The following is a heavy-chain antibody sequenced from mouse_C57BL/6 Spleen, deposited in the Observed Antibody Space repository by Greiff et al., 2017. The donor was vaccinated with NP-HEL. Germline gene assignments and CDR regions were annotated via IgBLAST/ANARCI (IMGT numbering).Heavy chain of an antibody. Sequence: QVQLQQPGAELVMPGASVKLSCKASGYTFTSYWMHWVKQRPGQGLEWIGEIDPSDSYTNYNQKFKGKSTLTVDKSSITAYMQLSSLTSEDSAVYFCARDDGYSYAMDYWGQGTSVTVSS. V-gene: IGHV1-69*01. CDR1: GYTFTSYW. J-gene: IGHJ4*01. CDR2: IDPSDSYT. CDR3: ARDDGYSYAMDY. D-gene: IGHD2-3*01.